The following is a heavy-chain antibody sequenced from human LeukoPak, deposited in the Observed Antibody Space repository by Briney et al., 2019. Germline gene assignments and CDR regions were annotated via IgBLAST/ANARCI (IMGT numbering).Heavy chain of an antibody. Sequence: KTSETLSLTCAVYGGSFSGYYWSWIRQPPGKGLEWIGEINHSGSTNYNQSLKSRVTISVDTSKNQFSLKLSSVTAADTAVYYCARLSAADYWGQGTLVTVSS. D-gene: IGHD2-2*01. V-gene: IGHV4-34*01. CDR1: GGSFSGYY. J-gene: IGHJ4*02. CDR3: ARLSAADY. CDR2: INHSGST.